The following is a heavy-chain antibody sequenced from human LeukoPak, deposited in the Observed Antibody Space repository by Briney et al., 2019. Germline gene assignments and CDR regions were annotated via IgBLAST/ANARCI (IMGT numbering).Heavy chain of an antibody. CDR3: ARDRRMVRGVIITLLIDY. Sequence: ASVKVSCKAFGYTFTSNYMHWVRQAPGQGPEWMGVISPSGGSTTYAQKFQGRVTLTRDMSTSTAYMELRSLRSDDTAVYYCARDRRMVRGVIITLLIDYWGQGTLVTVSS. CDR2: ISPSGGST. CDR1: GYTFTSNY. J-gene: IGHJ4*02. V-gene: IGHV1-46*01. D-gene: IGHD3-10*01.